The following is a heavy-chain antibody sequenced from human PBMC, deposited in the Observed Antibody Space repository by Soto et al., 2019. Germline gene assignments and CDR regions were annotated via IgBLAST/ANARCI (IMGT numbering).Heavy chain of an antibody. V-gene: IGHV1-18*01. CDR2: IRAYNGNT. CDR3: ARINGDYVLLYYYYLDV. Sequence: QVQLVQSGAEVKKPGASVKVSCKASGYTFTSYGISWVRQAPGQGLEWMGWIRAYNGNTNYAQKLQGRVTMTTDTSTSTAYMELRRPRTDNTAVYYRARINGDYVLLYYYYLDVWGKGTTVTVSS. CDR1: GYTFTSYG. J-gene: IGHJ6*03. D-gene: IGHD4-17*01.